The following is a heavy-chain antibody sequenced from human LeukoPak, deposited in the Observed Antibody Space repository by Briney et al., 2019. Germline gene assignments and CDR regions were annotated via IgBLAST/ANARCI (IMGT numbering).Heavy chain of an antibody. V-gene: IGHV4-59*01. CDR3: ARSLYRDAFDY. CDR1: GGSISSYY. J-gene: IGHJ4*02. Sequence: PSETLSLTCTVSGGSISSYYWSWIRQPPGKGLEWIGYIYYSGSTNYNPSLKSRVTISVDTSKNQFSLKLSSVTAADTAVYYCARSLYRDAFDYWGQGTLVTVSS. CDR2: IYYSGST. D-gene: IGHD5-24*01.